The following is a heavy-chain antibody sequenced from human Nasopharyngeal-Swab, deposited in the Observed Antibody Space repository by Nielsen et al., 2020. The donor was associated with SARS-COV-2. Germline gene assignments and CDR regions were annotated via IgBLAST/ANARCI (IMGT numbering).Heavy chain of an antibody. D-gene: IGHD3-9*01. CDR3: AKDLYDILTGYIAGLWGFYGMDV. Sequence: VRQAPGKGLEWVAVISYDGSNKYYADSAKGRFTISRDNSKNTLYLQMNSLRAEDTAVYYCAKDLYDILTGYIAGLWGFYGMDVWGQGTTVTVSS. V-gene: IGHV3-30*18. CDR2: ISYDGSNK. J-gene: IGHJ6*02.